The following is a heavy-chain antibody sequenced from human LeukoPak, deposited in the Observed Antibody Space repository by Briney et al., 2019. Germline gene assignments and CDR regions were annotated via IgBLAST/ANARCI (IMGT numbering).Heavy chain of an antibody. CDR3: ARDLINFQH. Sequence: SETLSLTCTVSGGSISSYYWSWIRQPPGKGLEWIGYIYYSGSTNYNPSLKSRVTISIDTSKNQFSLKVSSVTAADTAVYYCARDLINFQHWGQGTLVTVSS. D-gene: IGHD2/OR15-2a*01. J-gene: IGHJ1*01. CDR2: IYYSGST. V-gene: IGHV4-59*01. CDR1: GGSISSYY.